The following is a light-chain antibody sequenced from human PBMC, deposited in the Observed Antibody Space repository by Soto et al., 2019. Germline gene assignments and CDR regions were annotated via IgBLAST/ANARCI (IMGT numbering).Light chain of an antibody. CDR2: EVS. J-gene: IGLJ3*02. CDR3: SSYTSSGTWV. CDR1: SSDVGYHKY. Sequence: QSVLTQPASVSGSPGQSITISCTGGSSDVGYHKYVSWYQQYPGKAPKLMIYEVSNRPSGVSNRFSGSKSGNTASLTISGLQAEDEADYYCSSYTSSGTWVFGGGTQLTVL. V-gene: IGLV2-14*01.